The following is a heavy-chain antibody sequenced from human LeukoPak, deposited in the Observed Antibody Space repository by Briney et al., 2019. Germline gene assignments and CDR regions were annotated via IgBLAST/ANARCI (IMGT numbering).Heavy chain of an antibody. CDR2: IRSKAYGGTT. V-gene: IGHV3-49*03. J-gene: IGHJ4*02. CDR1: GFTFGDYA. D-gene: IGHD2-2*01. Sequence: GGSLRLSCTASGFTFGDYAMSWFRQAPGKGLEWVGFIRSKAYGGTTEYAASVKGRFTISRDDSKSIAYLQMNSLKTEDTAVYYCTRDDCSSTSCPYYFDYWGQGTLVTVSS. CDR3: TRDDCSSTSCPYYFDY.